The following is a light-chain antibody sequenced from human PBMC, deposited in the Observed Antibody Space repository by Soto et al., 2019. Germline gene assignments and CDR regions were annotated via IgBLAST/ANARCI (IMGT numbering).Light chain of an antibody. CDR1: SSDVGGYKY. Sequence: QSALTQPRSVSGSPGQSVTISCTGTSSDVGGYKYVSWYQQHPGEVPKLMMFDVSERPSGVPDRFSGSKSGNTASLSISGLQAEDEADYYCCAYAGSYTVLFXGGTKVTVL. CDR3: CAYAGSYTVL. CDR2: DVS. J-gene: IGLJ2*01. V-gene: IGLV2-11*01.